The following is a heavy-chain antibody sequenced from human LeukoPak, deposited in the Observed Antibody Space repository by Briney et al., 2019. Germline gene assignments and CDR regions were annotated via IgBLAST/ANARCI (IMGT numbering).Heavy chain of an antibody. D-gene: IGHD3-10*01. CDR1: GYSYTSYW. CDR2: IYPGDSDT. V-gene: IGHV5-51*01. J-gene: IGHJ3*02. Sequence: GESLKISCKGSGYSYTSYWIGWVRQMPGTSLEWMGIIYPGDSDTRYIPSFQGQSTISTDKPISTAYLQWSSLKASHTAMYYCTRHLDYHGSGNRAFYICGQRTMVTVSS. CDR3: TRHLDYHGSGNRAFYI.